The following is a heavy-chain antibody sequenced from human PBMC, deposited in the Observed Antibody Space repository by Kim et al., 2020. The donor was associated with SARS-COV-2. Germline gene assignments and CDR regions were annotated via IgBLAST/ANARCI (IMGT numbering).Heavy chain of an antibody. CDR3: ARGGTPPPPTGDCTSTSCKLDV. CDR1: GFSFSDYY. J-gene: IGHJ6*02. CDR2: IRNKAKGYTT. Sequence: GGSLRLSCAASGFSFSDYYMDWVRQAPGKGLEWVGRIRNKAKGYTTEYAASLRGRVSISGDDSKNAMYLQMNSLKIEDTAVYYCARGGTPPPPTGDCTSTSCKLDVWGQGTTVTVSS. V-gene: IGHV3-72*01. D-gene: IGHD2-2*01.